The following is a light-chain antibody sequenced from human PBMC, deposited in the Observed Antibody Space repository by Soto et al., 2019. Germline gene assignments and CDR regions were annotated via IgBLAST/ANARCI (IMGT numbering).Light chain of an antibody. CDR1: QTISNW. CDR2: DAS. J-gene: IGKJ1*01. CDR3: RQYDSEST. Sequence: DIQMTQSPSTLSASIGDRVTITCRASQTISNWLAWYQQKPGEAPKVLIHDASRLESGVPSRFSGSGSGTEFTLTTTHLQPDDFAIYYCRQYDSESTFGQGTTVDIK. V-gene: IGKV1-5*01.